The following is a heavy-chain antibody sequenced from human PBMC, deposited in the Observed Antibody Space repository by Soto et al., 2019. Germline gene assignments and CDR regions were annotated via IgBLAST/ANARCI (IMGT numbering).Heavy chain of an antibody. CDR2: IYHSGST. V-gene: IGHV4-4*01. Sequence: QVQLQESGPGLVKPSGTLSLTCAVSGGSISSSNWWSWVRQPPGKGLEWIGEIYHSGSTNYNPSLKRRVPIAVDKSKNHFSLKLSSGTSADTAVYCCARSLTVRGVVTDYYGMDVWGQGTTVTVSS. D-gene: IGHD3-10*01. CDR3: ARSLTVRGVVTDYYGMDV. CDR1: GGSISSSNW. J-gene: IGHJ6*02.